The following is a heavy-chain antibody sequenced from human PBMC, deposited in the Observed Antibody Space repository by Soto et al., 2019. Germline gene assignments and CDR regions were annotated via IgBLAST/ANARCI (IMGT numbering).Heavy chain of an antibody. V-gene: IGHV4-4*02. Sequence: QVQLQESGPGLVKPSGTLSLTCAVSGGSIRSNNWWSWVRQPPGKGLEWIWEIFYSVSTNYNPSLKTRVTISVDKSKNQFSLKLSSVTAADTAVYYCARVYSGSYSDSWGQGTLVTVSS. CDR2: IFYSVST. J-gene: IGHJ4*02. CDR3: ARVYSGSYSDS. D-gene: IGHD1-26*01. CDR1: GGSIRSNNW.